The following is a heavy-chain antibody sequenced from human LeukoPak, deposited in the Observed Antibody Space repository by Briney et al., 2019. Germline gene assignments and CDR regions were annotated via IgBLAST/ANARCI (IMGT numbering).Heavy chain of an antibody. V-gene: IGHV1-8*01. CDR3: ARDNSVGDTARWFDP. J-gene: IGHJ5*02. Sequence: ASVKVSCKASGYTFTSYDINWVRQATGQGLEWMGWMNPNSGNTGYAQKFQGRVTMTRNTSISTAYMELSSLRFDDTAVYYCARDNSVGDTARWFDPWGQGTLVTVSS. D-gene: IGHD1-26*01. CDR2: MNPNSGNT. CDR1: GYTFTSYD.